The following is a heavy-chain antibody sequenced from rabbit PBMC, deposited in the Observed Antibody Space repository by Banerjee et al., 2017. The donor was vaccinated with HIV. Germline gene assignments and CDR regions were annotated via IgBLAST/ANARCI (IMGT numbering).Heavy chain of an antibody. V-gene: IGHV1S45*01. CDR1: GFSFSNKYV. CDR3: ARDRSSSGGYMGWLNL. J-gene: IGHJ5*01. D-gene: IGHD1-1*01. CDR2: INTSSGNT. Sequence: QEQLEESGGDLVKPGASLTLSCKASGFSFSNKYVMCWVRQPPGKGLEWIACINTSSGNTVYASGAIGRFTISKASSTTVTLQMTRLTVADTDTYFCARDRSSSGGYMGWLNLWGPGTLVTVS.